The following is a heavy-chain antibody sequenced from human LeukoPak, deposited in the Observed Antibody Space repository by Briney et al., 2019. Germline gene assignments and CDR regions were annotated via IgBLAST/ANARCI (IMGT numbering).Heavy chain of an antibody. Sequence: GEALKISFQASGYSFMTYWIGWVRRMPGKGGEWMAIIYPGDSDTKYSPSFQDQVTISADKSINTSYLHWRSLKASDTAMYYCARLSMIDTFDIWGLGTVVTVSS. D-gene: IGHD3-22*01. J-gene: IGHJ3*02. V-gene: IGHV5-51*01. CDR1: GYSFMTYW. CDR2: IYPGDSDT. CDR3: ARLSMIDTFDI.